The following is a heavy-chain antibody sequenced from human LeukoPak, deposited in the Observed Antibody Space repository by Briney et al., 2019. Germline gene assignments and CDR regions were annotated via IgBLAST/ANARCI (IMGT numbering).Heavy chain of an antibody. CDR1: GGSFRGDY. CDR3: ARLPYCGGGSCFFDY. CDR2: INLSGST. V-gene: IGHV4-34*01. Sequence: SETQSLTCAVYGGSFRGDYWTWVRQPPRQGREWMAEINLSGSTNYNPTPRRRVTMSVDTSKYQFSLKLNSVTAADTAVYYCARLPYCGGGSCFFDYWGLGTLVTVTS. J-gene: IGHJ4*02. D-gene: IGHD2-15*01.